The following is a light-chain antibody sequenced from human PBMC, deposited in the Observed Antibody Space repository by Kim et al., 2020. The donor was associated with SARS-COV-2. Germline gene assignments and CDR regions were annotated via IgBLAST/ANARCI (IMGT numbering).Light chain of an antibody. CDR3: QQRSNWPPGYT. Sequence: YPGERATLSCRASQSVSSYLAWYQQKPGQAPRLLIYDASNRATGIPARFSGSGSGTDFTLTISSLEPEDFAVYYCQQRSNWPPGYTFGQGTKLEIK. CDR1: QSVSSY. V-gene: IGKV3-11*01. CDR2: DAS. J-gene: IGKJ2*01.